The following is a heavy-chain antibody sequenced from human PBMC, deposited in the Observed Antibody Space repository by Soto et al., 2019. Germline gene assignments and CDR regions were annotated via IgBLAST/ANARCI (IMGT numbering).Heavy chain of an antibody. CDR1: GGSISSGDYY. D-gene: IGHD3-3*01. J-gene: IGHJ5*02. CDR2: IYYSGST. V-gene: IGHV4-30-4*01. Sequence: QVQLQESGPGLVKPSQTLSLTCTVSGGSISSGDYYWSWIRQPPGKGLGWIGYIYYSGSTYYNPSLKSRVTISVDTSKNQFSLKLSSVTAADTAVYYCARGNDFWSGQSFWFDPWGQGTLVTVSS. CDR3: ARGNDFWSGQSFWFDP.